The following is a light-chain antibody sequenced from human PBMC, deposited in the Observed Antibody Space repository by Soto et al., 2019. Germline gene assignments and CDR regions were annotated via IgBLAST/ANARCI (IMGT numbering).Light chain of an antibody. CDR1: QSVSSY. V-gene: IGKV3-11*01. J-gene: IGKJ4*01. CDR3: RQRRYWPPLT. Sequence: DIVLTQSPASLSFSPGERATLSCRASQSVSSYLAWYQQKPGQAPRLLIYDASNRGTGVPARFSGSGSGTDFTLPISSLEPEDSAVYYCRQRRYWPPLTFGGGAKVEIK. CDR2: DAS.